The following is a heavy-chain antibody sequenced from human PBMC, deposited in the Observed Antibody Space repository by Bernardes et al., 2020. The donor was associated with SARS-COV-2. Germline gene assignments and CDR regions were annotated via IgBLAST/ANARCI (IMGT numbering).Heavy chain of an antibody. CDR3: AKDILALGWELLKTWFLPETDY. CDR1: GFTFDDYA. V-gene: IGHV3-43*02. Sequence: GSLRLSCAASGFTFDDYAMHWVRQAPGKGLEWVSLISGDGGSTYYADSVKGRFTISRDNSKNSLYLQMNSLRTEDTALYYCAKDILALGWELLKTWFLPETDYWGQGTLVTVSS. CDR2: ISGDGGST. J-gene: IGHJ4*02. D-gene: IGHD1-26*01.